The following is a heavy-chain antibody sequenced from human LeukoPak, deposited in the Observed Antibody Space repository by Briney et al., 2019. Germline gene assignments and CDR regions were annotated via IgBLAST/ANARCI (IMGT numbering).Heavy chain of an antibody. J-gene: IGHJ2*01. CDR1: GGSISSYY. CDR3: ARAAGYFDL. Sequence: SETLSLTCTVSGGSISSYYWSWIRQPPGKGLEYVGYIYYSGSTSYNSSLKSRVTISVDTSKNQFSLRLSSVTAADTAVYYCARAAGYFDLWGRGTLVTVSS. CDR2: IYYSGST. V-gene: IGHV4-59*01.